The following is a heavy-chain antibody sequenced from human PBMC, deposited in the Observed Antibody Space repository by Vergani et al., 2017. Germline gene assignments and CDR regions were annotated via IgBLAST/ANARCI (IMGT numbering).Heavy chain of an antibody. V-gene: IGHV3-48*01. CDR3: ARGVTPDYYYYYMDV. CDR1: GFTFSSYS. D-gene: IGHD4-23*01. CDR2: ISSSSSTR. J-gene: IGHJ6*03. Sequence: EVQLVESGGGLVQPGGSLRLSCAASGFTFSSYSMNWVRQAPGKGLEWVSYISSSSSTRYYADSVKGRFTISRDNAKNSLYLQMNSLRAEDTAVYYCARGVTPDYYYYYMDVWGKGTTVTVSS.